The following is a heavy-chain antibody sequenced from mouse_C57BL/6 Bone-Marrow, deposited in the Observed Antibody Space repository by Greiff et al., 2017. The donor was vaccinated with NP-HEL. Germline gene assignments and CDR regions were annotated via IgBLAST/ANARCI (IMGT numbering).Heavy chain of an antibody. Sequence: EVHLVESGGGLAKPGGSLKLSCAASGFTFSSYAMSWVRQTPEKRLEWVATISDGGSYTYYPDNVKGRFTISRDNAKNNLYLQMSHLKSEDTAMYYCARDAPWYFDVWGTGTTVTVSS. V-gene: IGHV5-4*01. CDR3: ARDAPWYFDV. J-gene: IGHJ1*03. CDR1: GFTFSSYA. CDR2: ISDGGSYT.